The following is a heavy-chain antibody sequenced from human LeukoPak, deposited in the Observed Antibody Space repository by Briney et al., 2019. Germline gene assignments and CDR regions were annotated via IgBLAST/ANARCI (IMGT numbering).Heavy chain of an antibody. CDR2: MSINSGLK. V-gene: IGHV3-21*01. CDR1: GFTFSSYS. D-gene: IGHD6-6*01. J-gene: IGHJ4*02. CDR3: AREFEYRTSGAGY. Sequence: GGSLRLSCAASGFTFSSYSMNWVRQAPGKGLEWVTSMSINSGLKYHADSVKGRFTISRDNAKDSLYLQMNSLRAEDTAVYYCAREFEYRTSGAGYWGQGTLVTVSS.